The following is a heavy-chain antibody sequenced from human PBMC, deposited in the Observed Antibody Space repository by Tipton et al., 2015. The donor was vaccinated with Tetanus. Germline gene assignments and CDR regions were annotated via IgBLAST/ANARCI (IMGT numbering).Heavy chain of an antibody. V-gene: IGHV4-31*02. D-gene: IGHD3-10*02. CDR1: GDSISSSSYY. J-gene: IGHJ6*02. Sequence: LRLSCTVSGDSISSSSYYWSWIRQHPGKGLEWIGYIYDSGSIYYHPSLKSRVSISIDTSKNQFSLELSSVTAAVTAVYYCAIEMFIHYIMDVCGLWTTFSVS. CDR2: IYDSGSI. CDR3: AIEMFIHYIMDV.